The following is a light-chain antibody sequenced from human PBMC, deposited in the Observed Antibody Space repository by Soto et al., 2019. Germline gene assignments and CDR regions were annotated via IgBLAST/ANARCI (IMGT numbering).Light chain of an antibody. CDR3: QQFDDSPFT. CDR1: QSVSSSF. J-gene: IGKJ3*01. CDR2: GAS. V-gene: IGKV3-20*01. Sequence: EIVLTQSPDTLSVSPGERVTLSCRASQSVSSSFLAWYQQKPCQAPRLLIYGASTRASGIPDRFSGSGSGTDFTLTITRLEPEDFAVYYCQQFDDSPFTFGPGTKVDSK.